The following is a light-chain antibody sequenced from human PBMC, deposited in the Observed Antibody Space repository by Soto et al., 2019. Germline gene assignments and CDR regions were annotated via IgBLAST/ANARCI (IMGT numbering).Light chain of an antibody. J-gene: IGLJ1*01. CDR1: SRDVGAYDY. CDR2: EVT. V-gene: IGLV2-14*01. CDR3: SSYTGSSTLYV. Sequence: QSALTQPASVPGSPGQSITISCTGTSRDVGAYDYVSWYQQHPGKAPKLMIYEVTNRPSGVSNRFSGSKSGNTASLTISGLQAEDEADYYCSSYTGSSTLYVFGTGNKVTVL.